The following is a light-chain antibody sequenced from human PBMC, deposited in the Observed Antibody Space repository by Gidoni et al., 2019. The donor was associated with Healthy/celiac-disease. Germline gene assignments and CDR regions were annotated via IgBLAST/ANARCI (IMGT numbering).Light chain of an antibody. CDR3: QQYNNWPPGS. CDR2: EAS. J-gene: IGKJ2*03. V-gene: IGKV3-15*01. Sequence: TVMTQSPATLSASPGERATLSCRASSSVSSNLAWYQQKPGQAPGLLIYEASTSATGIQARFNGSGSGTEFTLTISSLLTEDFAVYYCQQYNNWPPGSFXQXTKLEIK. CDR1: SSVSSN.